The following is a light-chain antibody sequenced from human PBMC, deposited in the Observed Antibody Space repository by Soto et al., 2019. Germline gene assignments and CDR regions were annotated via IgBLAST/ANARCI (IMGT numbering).Light chain of an antibody. CDR2: DVT. Sequence: QSALTQPPSVSGSPGQSVTISCTGTSSDVGGYNCVSWYQQHPGKAPQLIIYDVTQRPSGVPDRFSGSKSGNTASLSISGLQAEDEADYYCCSHSASYTFVFGTGTKLTV. CDR1: SSDVGGYNC. V-gene: IGLV2-11*01. J-gene: IGLJ1*01. CDR3: CSHSASYTFV.